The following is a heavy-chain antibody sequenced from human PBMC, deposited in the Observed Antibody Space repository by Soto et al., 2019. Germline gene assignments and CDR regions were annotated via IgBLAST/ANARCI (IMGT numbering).Heavy chain of an antibody. CDR3: ARAIGYCSGGSCYSDYYYYYMDV. J-gene: IGHJ6*03. Sequence: GASGKVSCKASWYTLTGYYMHWGGPAPGQRVEGVGWINPKSGGTNYAQKFQGWVTMTRDTSISTAYMELSRLRSDDTAVYYCARAIGYCSGGSCYSDYYYYYMDVWGKGTTVTVSS. V-gene: IGHV1-2*04. CDR1: WYTLTGYY. CDR2: INPKSGGT. D-gene: IGHD2-15*01.